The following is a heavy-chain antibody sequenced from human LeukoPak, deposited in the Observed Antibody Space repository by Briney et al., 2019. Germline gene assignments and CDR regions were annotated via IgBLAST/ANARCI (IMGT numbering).Heavy chain of an antibody. J-gene: IGHJ4*01. D-gene: IGHD6-6*01. V-gene: IGHV3-74*01. CDR1: GFTLRYYW. Sequence: PGGSLRLSCTASGFTLRYYWMHWVRQVPGKRLVWVSRISGDGSVTNYADSVQGRFTISRDNAKNILYLQINSLRSEDTAVYYCARYSSSSGGAAYYLDYWGHGTLVTVSS. CDR2: ISGDGSVT. CDR3: ARYSSSSGGAAYYLDY.